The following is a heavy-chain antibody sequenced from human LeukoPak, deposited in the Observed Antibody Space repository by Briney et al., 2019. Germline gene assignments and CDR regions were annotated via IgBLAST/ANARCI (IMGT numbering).Heavy chain of an antibody. CDR2: ISAYNGNT. V-gene: IGHV1-18*04. CDR1: GYTFTVYY. J-gene: IGHJ4*02. D-gene: IGHD3-10*01. Sequence: ASVKVSCKASGYTFTVYYMHWVRQAPGQGLEWMGWISAYNGNTNYAQKLQGRVTMTTDTSTSTAYMELRSLRSDDTAVYYCARDRTFGVADYWGQGTLATVSS. CDR3: ARDRTFGVADY.